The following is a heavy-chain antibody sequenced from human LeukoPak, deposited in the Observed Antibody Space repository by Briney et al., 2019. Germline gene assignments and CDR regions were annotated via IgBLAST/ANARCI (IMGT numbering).Heavy chain of an antibody. J-gene: IGHJ5*02. CDR1: GGSISSYY. CDR3: VRSRSGTYGWFDP. V-gene: IGHV4-4*07. CDR2: IYNSGST. D-gene: IGHD4-17*01. Sequence: SETLSLTCTVSGGSISSYYWSWIRQPAGKGLEWIGRIYNSGSTNYNPSLKGRVTMSVATSKNQFSLHLSSVTAADTAVYYCVRSRSGTYGWFDPWGQGTLVTVSS.